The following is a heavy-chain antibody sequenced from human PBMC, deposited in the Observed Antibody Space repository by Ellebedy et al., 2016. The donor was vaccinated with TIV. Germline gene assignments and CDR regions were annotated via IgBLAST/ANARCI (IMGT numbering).Heavy chain of an antibody. CDR2: IYYTGST. Sequence: SETLSLTCTVSGGSISRSSYYWGWIRQSPQQGLEWIGSIYYTGSTDYNPSLKSRVATSADTSKNQFSLRLSSVTAADTAVYYCARWFGELLYVRWFDPWGRGTLVTVSS. CDR3: ARWFGELLYVRWFDP. J-gene: IGHJ5*02. D-gene: IGHD3-10*01. CDR1: GGSISRSSYY. V-gene: IGHV4-39*01.